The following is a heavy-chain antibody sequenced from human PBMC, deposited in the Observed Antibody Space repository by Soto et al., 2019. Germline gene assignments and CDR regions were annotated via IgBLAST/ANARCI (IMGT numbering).Heavy chain of an antibody. CDR1: GYNFTRFG. CDR3: GRGGQQQAQEEYYQFDGMDG. Sequence: QFQLVQSGAEVKKPGASVRVSCKASGYNFTRFGITWVRQAPGQGLEWMGWMGADSGHRRQAPRFQGRITMTTDASLSTAYIDLRSLRSDATALYCCGRGGQQQAQEEYYQFDGMDGWGQG. CDR2: MGADSGHR. V-gene: IGHV1-18*01. D-gene: IGHD6-13*01. J-gene: IGHJ6*02.